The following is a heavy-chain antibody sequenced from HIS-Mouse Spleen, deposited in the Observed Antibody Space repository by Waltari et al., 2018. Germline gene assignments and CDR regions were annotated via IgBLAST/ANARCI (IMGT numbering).Heavy chain of an antibody. CDR1: GFSLSTSGMC. CDR3: ARIAEGYTSGWYAFDY. V-gene: IGHV2-70*01. D-gene: IGHD6-19*01. Sequence: QVTLRESGPALVKPTQTLTLTCTFSGFSLSTSGMCVSWIRQPPGKALEWLAHSDWDDAKYYSTYMKTRLTISRDTSNNQVVLTMTNMDPLDTATYYCARIAEGYTSGWYAFDYWGQGTLVTVSS. CDR2: SDWDDAK. J-gene: IGHJ4*02.